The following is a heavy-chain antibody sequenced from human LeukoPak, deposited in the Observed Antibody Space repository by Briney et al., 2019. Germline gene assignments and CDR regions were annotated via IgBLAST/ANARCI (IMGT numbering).Heavy chain of an antibody. J-gene: IGHJ6*02. D-gene: IGHD2-15*01. V-gene: IGHV1-69*04. Sequence: ASVKVSCKASGSTFSSYAISWVRQAPGQGLEWMGRIIPILGIANYAQKFQGRVTITADKSTGTAYMELSSLRSEDTAVYYCARDLRAGYCSGGSCGMDVWGQGTTVTVSS. CDR1: GSTFSSYA. CDR3: ARDLRAGYCSGGSCGMDV. CDR2: IIPILGIA.